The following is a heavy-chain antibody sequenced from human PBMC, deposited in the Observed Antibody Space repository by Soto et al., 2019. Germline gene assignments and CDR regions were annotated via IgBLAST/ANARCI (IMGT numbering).Heavy chain of an antibody. V-gene: IGHV3-30*18. J-gene: IGHJ4*02. D-gene: IGHD3-22*01. CDR1: GFTFSSYG. CDR2: ISKDGSTQ. CDR3: AKTDRGDSSGYDDY. Sequence: GSLRLSCAASGFTFSSYGMHWVRQAPGKGLEWVAIISKDGSTQYYADSVKGRFTISRDNSKNTLYLQMDSLRVEDTAVYYCAKTDRGDSSGYDDYWGQGTLVTVSS.